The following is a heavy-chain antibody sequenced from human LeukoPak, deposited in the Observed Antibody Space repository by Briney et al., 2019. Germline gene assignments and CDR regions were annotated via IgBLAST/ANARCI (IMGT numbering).Heavy chain of an antibody. Sequence: ASMKVSCKASGYTFTAYYIHWVRQAPGQGLEWMGWIDPNSGDTKYVEKFQGRVTMTRDTSISTAYMELSSLRSEDTAVYYCARMSYYDSSGDNWFDPWGQGTLVTVSS. J-gene: IGHJ5*02. D-gene: IGHD3-22*01. CDR3: ARMSYYDSSGDNWFDP. V-gene: IGHV1-2*02. CDR1: GYTFTAYY. CDR2: IDPNSGDT.